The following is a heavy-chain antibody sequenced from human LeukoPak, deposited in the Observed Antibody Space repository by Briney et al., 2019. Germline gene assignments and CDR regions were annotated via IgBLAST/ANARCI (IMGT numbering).Heavy chain of an antibody. Sequence: PGGSLRLSCAVSGFTFSDYYMSWIRQAPGKGLEWVSYISSGGSTISHADSVKGRFTISRDNAENSLSLQMNSLRAADTAVYYCARAYHYGLGTYRSLAYWGQGTLVTVSS. J-gene: IGHJ4*02. CDR3: ARAYHYGLGTYRSLAY. D-gene: IGHD3-10*01. CDR1: GFTFSDYY. CDR2: ISSGGSTI. V-gene: IGHV3-11*01.